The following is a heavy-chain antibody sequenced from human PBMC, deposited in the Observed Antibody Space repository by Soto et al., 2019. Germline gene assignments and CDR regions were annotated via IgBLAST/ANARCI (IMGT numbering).Heavy chain of an antibody. J-gene: IGHJ4*02. D-gene: IGHD2-8*01. CDR3: AGDSPHARRVAGDY. CDR1: GFTFRTYW. Sequence: PGGSLRLSCAASGFTFRTYWMHWVRQAPGKGLMWVSRINGDGSETTYADSVKGRLTISRDNAKNTLYLQINNLRLEDTAVYYFAGDSPHARRVAGDYWGQGTLITVSS. V-gene: IGHV3-74*01. CDR2: INGDGSET.